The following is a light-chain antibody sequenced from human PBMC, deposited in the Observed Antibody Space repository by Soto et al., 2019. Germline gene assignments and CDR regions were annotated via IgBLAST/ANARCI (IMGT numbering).Light chain of an antibody. CDR3: CSYAGSSSYV. V-gene: IGLV2-11*01. Sequence: QSALTQPRSVSGSPGQSVTISCTGTSSVIGGYNYVSWYQQHPGKAPKLMIYTVTKRPSGVPDRFSGSKSDNTAYLTISGLQADDEADYYCCSYAGSSSYVFGTGTKVTV. CDR2: TVT. CDR1: SSVIGGYNY. J-gene: IGLJ1*01.